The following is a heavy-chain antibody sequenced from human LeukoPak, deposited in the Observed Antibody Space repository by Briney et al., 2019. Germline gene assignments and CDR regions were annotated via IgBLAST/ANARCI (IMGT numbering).Heavy chain of an antibody. Sequence: SETLSLTCSVSGGSISSSSYYWGWIRQPPGKGLEWIGSIYYSGSTYYNPSLKSRVTISVDTSKNQFSLKLSSVTAADTAVYYCARRLARRGYGDYCDYWGQGTLVTVSS. CDR2: IYYSGST. V-gene: IGHV4-39*01. CDR1: GGSISSSSYY. D-gene: IGHD4-17*01. J-gene: IGHJ4*02. CDR3: ARRLARRGYGDYCDY.